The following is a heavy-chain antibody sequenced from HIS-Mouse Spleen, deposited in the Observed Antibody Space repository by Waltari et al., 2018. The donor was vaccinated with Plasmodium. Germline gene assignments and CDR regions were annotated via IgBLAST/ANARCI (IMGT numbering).Heavy chain of an antibody. Sequence: QVQLVQSGAEGKKPGASGKVPGRVSGSTLTDLSMTWWGRAPGKGFEGLGGFDHEDGETIYARKFQGRVTMTEDTSTDTAYMELSSLRSEDTAVYYCATILDYYGSGSYYNGVLDYWGQGTLVTVSS. CDR1: GSTLTDLS. D-gene: IGHD3-10*01. J-gene: IGHJ4*02. CDR3: ATILDYYGSGSYYNGVLDY. CDR2: FDHEDGET. V-gene: IGHV1-24*01.